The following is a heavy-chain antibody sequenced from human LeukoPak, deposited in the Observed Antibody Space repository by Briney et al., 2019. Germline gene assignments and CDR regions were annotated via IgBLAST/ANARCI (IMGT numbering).Heavy chain of an antibody. Sequence: GGSLRLSCAGSGFTFAMSWVRQAPGKGLEWVSAISGSGGSTYYADSVKGRFTISRDNSKNTLYLQMNSLRAEDTAVYYCAKDLRVAAAGRPDYWGQGTLVTVSS. CDR2: ISGSGGST. V-gene: IGHV3-23*01. J-gene: IGHJ4*02. D-gene: IGHD6-13*01. CDR1: GFTFA. CDR3: AKDLRVAAAGRPDY.